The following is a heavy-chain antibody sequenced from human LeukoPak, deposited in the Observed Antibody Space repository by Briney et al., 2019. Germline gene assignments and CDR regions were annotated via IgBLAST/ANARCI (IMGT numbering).Heavy chain of an antibody. CDR1: GFTFSSYA. CDR3: AKDPRRGVGFVGATFDY. CDR2: ISGSGGST. V-gene: IGHV3-23*01. D-gene: IGHD1-26*01. Sequence: GGSLRLSCAASGFTFSSYAMSWVRQAPGKGLEWVSAISGSGGSTYYADSVKGRFTISRDNSKNTLYLQMNSLRAGDTAVYYCAKDPRRGVGFVGATFDYWGQGTLVTVSS. J-gene: IGHJ4*02.